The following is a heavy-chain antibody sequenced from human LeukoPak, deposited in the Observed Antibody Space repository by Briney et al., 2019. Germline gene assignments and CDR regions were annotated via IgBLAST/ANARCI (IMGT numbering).Heavy chain of an antibody. D-gene: IGHD2-8*01. Sequence: GGSLRLSCAASGFTFSSYEMNWVRQAPGKGLEWVAVIWCDGSNKYYADSVKGRFTISRDNSKSTLYLQMNSLRAEDTAVYYCAKDGVLDYWGQGTLVTVSS. V-gene: IGHV3-30*02. CDR3: AKDGVLDY. J-gene: IGHJ4*02. CDR1: GFTFSSYE. CDR2: IWCDGSNK.